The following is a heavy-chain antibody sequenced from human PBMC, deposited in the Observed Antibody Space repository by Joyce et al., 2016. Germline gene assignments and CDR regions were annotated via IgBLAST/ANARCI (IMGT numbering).Heavy chain of an antibody. CDR2: ISGNSHFI. CDR3: AKDWGNYYYFDY. J-gene: IGHJ4*02. Sequence: EVQLVESGGGLVQPGRYLRLSCAASGFNFNVYVMHWVRQVQGKGLEWVAGISGNSHFIGYADSVKGRCTISRDNVKNSLFLQIDSLRAEDTALYYCAKDWGNYYYFDYWGQGTLVTVSS. V-gene: IGHV3-9*01. D-gene: IGHD3-16*01. CDR1: GFNFNVYV.